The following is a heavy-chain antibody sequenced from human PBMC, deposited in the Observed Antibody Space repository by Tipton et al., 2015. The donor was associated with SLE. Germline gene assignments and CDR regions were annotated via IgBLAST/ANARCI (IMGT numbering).Heavy chain of an antibody. D-gene: IGHD5-24*01. J-gene: IGHJ4*02. CDR2: MNPNSGNT. CDR3: ARAPPQLGFDY. V-gene: IGHV1-8*01. CDR1: GYTFTSFD. Sequence: QSGAEVKKPGASVKVSCKASGYTFTSFDINWVRQATGQGLEWMGWMNPNSGNTAYAQKFQGRVTVTRDTSISTACMELSSLRSGDTAVYYCARAPPQLGFDYWGQGTLVTVSS.